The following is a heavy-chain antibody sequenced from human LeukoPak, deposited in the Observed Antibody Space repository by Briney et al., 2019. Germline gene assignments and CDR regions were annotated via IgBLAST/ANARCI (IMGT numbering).Heavy chain of an antibody. D-gene: IGHD6-19*01. V-gene: IGHV3-48*04. Sequence: PGGSLRPSCAASGFTFSSYGMHWVRQAPGKGLEWLSFITTSGNSIYYADSVRGRFTISRDDAKNSLYLQINSLRAEDTAVYYCARDRAVANIGQLSPFHYCGQGTLVTVSS. CDR1: GFTFSSYG. CDR3: ARDRAVANIGQLSPFHY. CDR2: ITTSGNSI. J-gene: IGHJ4*02.